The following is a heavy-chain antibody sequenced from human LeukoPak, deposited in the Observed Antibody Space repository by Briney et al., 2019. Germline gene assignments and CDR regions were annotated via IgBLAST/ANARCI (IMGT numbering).Heavy chain of an antibody. CDR3: ARDQGDSSGWYVPVDY. CDR2: ISSSGSTI. V-gene: IGHV3-48*03. J-gene: IGHJ4*02. CDR1: GFTFSSYE. D-gene: IGHD6-19*01. Sequence: PGGSLRLSCAASGFTFSSYEMNWVRQAPGKGLEWVSYISSSGSTIYYADSVKGRFTISRDNAKNSLYLQMNSLRAEDTAVYYCARDQGDSSGWYVPVDYWGQGTLVTVSS.